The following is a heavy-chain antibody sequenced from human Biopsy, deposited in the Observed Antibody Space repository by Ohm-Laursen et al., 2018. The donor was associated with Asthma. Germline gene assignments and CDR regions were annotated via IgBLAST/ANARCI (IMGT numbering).Heavy chain of an antibody. D-gene: IGHD4-17*01. CDR2: IYYSGST. J-gene: IGHJ5*02. CDR1: GGSINIGDYY. CDR3: ARTTYGDDGFDP. Sequence: TLSLTCPVSGGSINIGDYYWSWIRQHPVKGLEWIGCIYYSGSTYYNPSPKSRVSISLDTSKNQFSLSLTSVTAADTAVYYCARTTYGDDGFDPWGQGTLVTVSS. V-gene: IGHV4-31*03.